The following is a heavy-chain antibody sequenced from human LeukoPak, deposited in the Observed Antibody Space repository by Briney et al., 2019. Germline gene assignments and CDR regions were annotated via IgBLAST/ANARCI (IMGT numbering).Heavy chain of an antibody. V-gene: IGHV4-34*01. CDR2: INHSGST. D-gene: IGHD6-13*01. CDR3: ASMMEAAVGF. Sequence: GTLRLSCAASGFPFSSHGMSWIRQPPGKGLEWIGEINHSGSTNYNPSLKSRVTISVDTSKNQFSLKLSSVTAADTAVYYCASMMEAAVGFWGQGTLVTVSS. CDR1: GFPFSSHG. J-gene: IGHJ4*02.